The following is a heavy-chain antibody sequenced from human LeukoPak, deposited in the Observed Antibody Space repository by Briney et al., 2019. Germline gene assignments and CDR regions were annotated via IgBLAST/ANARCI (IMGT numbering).Heavy chain of an antibody. CDR3: GRELDWLPTLDY. V-gene: IGHV3-74*01. Sequence: GGSLRLSCAASGCTFSNYWMHWVRQAPGKGLVWVSRINSDGSSTRYADSVKGRFTISRDNAKNTLYLQMNSLRAEDTAVYYCGRELDWLPTLDYWGQGTLVTVSS. J-gene: IGHJ4*02. D-gene: IGHD3-9*01. CDR2: INSDGSST. CDR1: GCTFSNYW.